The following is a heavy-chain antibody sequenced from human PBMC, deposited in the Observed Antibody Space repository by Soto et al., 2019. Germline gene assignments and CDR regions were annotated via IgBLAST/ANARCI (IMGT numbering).Heavy chain of an antibody. CDR2: IYWDDDE. J-gene: IGHJ6*02. Sequence: ITLKESGPTLVKPTQTLTLTCTFSGFSLNTGGVGVGWVRQPRGKAMEWLALIYWDDDERYRPSLRSRLNINXDXLXNXXVLTMTNMAPEDTATYCWVRNWRYYGGDYYYGMDAWGQGTTVTVSS. D-gene: IGHD3-10*01. V-gene: IGHV2-5*02. CDR3: VRNWRYYGGDYYYGMDA. CDR1: GFSLNTGGVG.